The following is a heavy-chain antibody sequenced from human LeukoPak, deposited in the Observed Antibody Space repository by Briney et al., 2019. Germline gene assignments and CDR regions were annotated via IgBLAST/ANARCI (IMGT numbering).Heavy chain of an antibody. CDR2: ISSSGSTI. CDR1: GFTFSSYE. CDR3: ARGETARVDY. Sequence: GGSLRLSCAASGFTFSSYEMDWVRQAPGKGLEWVSYISSSGSTIFYADSVKGRFTISRDNAKNSLYLQMNSLRDEDTAVYYCARGETARVDYWGQGILVTVSS. V-gene: IGHV3-48*03. D-gene: IGHD2-21*02. J-gene: IGHJ4*02.